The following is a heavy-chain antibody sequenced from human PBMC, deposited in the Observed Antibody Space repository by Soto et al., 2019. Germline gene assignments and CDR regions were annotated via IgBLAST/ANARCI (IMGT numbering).Heavy chain of an antibody. CDR2: ISAYTGNT. D-gene: IGHD3-3*01. Sequence: QVQLVQSGAEVKKPGASVKVSCKASGYTVTSYGISWVRQAPGQGHEWMGWISAYTGNTNYAQKLHGRVTMTTDTSTSTAYMELRSLRSDDTAVYYCAREQSGITIFGVVDSYYYYYLDVWGKGTTVTVSS. J-gene: IGHJ6*03. CDR3: AREQSGITIFGVVDSYYYYYLDV. CDR1: GYTVTSYG. V-gene: IGHV1-18*01.